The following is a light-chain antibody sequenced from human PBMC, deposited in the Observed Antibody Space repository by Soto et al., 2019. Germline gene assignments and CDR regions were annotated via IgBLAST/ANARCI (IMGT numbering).Light chain of an antibody. V-gene: IGLV2-14*03. CDR1: SSDVGGYNY. J-gene: IGLJ1*01. CDR3: SSYTTSNTRQIV. Sequence: QSALTRPASVSGSPGQSITISCTGTSSDVGGYNYVSWYQHHPGKAPKLIIYDVSNRPSGVSNPFSGSKSGNTASLTISGLQPEDEADYYCSSYTTSNTRQIVFGTGTKSPS. CDR2: DVS.